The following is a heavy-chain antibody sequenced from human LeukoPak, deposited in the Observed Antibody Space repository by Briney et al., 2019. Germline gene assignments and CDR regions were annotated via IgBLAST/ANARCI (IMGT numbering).Heavy chain of an antibody. Sequence: PGGSLRLSCAASGLTFSSYAMSWVRQAPGKGLEWVSLITGSGGSTYYADSVKGRFTISRDNAKNSLYLQMNSLRAEDTALYHCAKDVSYDSSGYYDVSLDYWGQGTLVTVSS. D-gene: IGHD3-22*01. CDR1: GLTFSSYA. V-gene: IGHV3-23*01. CDR2: ITGSGGST. J-gene: IGHJ4*02. CDR3: AKDVSYDSSGYYDVSLDY.